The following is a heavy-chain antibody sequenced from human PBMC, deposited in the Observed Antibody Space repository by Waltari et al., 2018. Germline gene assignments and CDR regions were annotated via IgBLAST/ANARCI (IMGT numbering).Heavy chain of an antibody. D-gene: IGHD6-19*01. CDR3: AKVQQWLVQDY. Sequence: EVQLLESGGGLVQPGGSLSLSCAASGFTFRSYPMSWVRQAPGKGLEWVSVIYSGGSTYYADSVKGRFTISRDNSKNTLYLQMNSLRAEDTAVYYCAKVQQWLVQDYWGQGTLVTVSS. J-gene: IGHJ4*02. V-gene: IGHV3-23*03. CDR1: GFTFRSYP. CDR2: IYSGGST.